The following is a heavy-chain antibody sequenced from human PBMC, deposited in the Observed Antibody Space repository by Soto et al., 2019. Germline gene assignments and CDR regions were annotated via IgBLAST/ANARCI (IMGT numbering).Heavy chain of an antibody. CDR3: AREADILNWFDP. CDR2: ISSSSSYI. Sequence: GGSLRLSCAASGFTFSSYSMNWVRQAPGKGLEWVSSISSSSSYIYYADSVKGRFTISRDNAKNSLYLQMNSLRAEDTAVYYCAREADILNWFDPWGQGTLVTVSS. CDR1: GFTFSSYS. D-gene: IGHD3-9*01. J-gene: IGHJ5*02. V-gene: IGHV3-21*01.